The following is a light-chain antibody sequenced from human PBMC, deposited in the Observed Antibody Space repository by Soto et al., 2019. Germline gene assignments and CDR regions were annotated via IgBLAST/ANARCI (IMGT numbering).Light chain of an antibody. CDR1: QSVTSTY. CDR2: GAS. J-gene: IGKJ2*01. V-gene: IGKV3-20*01. CDR3: QQYDSSPPMYT. Sequence: EIVLTQSPGTLSLSPGERATLSCRASQSVTSTYLTWYQQKPGQAPRLLIYGASNRATGIPDRFSGSGSGTDFTLTISRLEPEAFAVYYCQQYDSSPPMYTFGQGTKLEIK.